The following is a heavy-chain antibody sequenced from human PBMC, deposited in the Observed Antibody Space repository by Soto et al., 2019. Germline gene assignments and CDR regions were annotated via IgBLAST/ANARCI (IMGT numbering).Heavy chain of an antibody. D-gene: IGHD4-4*01. Sequence: EVQLVESGGGLVQPGGSLRLSCAASGFTFSSYWMSWVRQAPGKGLEWVANIKQDGSEKYYVDSVKGRFTISRDNAKNSLYLQMNSLRAEDTAVYYCARDLWYRATVTEDYWGQGTLVTVSS. V-gene: IGHV3-7*01. CDR2: IKQDGSEK. CDR3: ARDLWYRATVTEDY. J-gene: IGHJ4*02. CDR1: GFTFSSYW.